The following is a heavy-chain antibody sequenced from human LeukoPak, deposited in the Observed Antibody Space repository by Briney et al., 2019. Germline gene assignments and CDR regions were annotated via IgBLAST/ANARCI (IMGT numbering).Heavy chain of an antibody. CDR1: GGSISSGDYY. CDR2: IYYSGST. V-gene: IGHV4-30-4*01. Sequence: PSETLSLTCTFSGGSISSGDYYWSWIRQPPGKGLEWIGYIYYSGSTYYNPSLKSRVTISVDTSKNQYSLKLSSVTAADTAVYYCARVIVPAAIDYWGQGTLVTVSS. CDR3: ARVIVPAAIDY. J-gene: IGHJ4*02. D-gene: IGHD2-2*01.